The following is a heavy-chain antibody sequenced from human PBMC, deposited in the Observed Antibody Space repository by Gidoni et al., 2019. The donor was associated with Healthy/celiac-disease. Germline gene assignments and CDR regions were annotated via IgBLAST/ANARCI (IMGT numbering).Heavy chain of an antibody. V-gene: IGHV3-21*01. CDR1: GFPLRSYS. CDR3: ARAAYYDFWSGSGSLYYFDY. D-gene: IGHD3-3*01. Sequence: EVQLVECGGGLVKHGGSLRHSCAASGFPLRSYSMTWVRQAPGKGLEWVSSISSSSSYIYYADSVKGRFSISRDNSKNSLYLQMNSLRAEDTAVYYCARAAYYDFWSGSGSLYYFDYWGQGTLVTVSS. CDR2: ISSSSSYI. J-gene: IGHJ4*02.